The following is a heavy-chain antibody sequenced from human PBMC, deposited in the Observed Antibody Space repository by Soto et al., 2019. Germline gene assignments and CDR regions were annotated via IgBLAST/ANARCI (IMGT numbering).Heavy chain of an antibody. CDR2: IKTKADADTT. Sequence: EVQLVESGGGLVKPGESLRLSCAASGFTFSNAWMSWVRQAPGKGLEWVGRIKTKADADTTDYAAPVKGRFTISRDDSKNTLYLQRNSLKTVDTALCYCITDGATILVDPWGQGALVTVSS. CDR3: ITDGATILVDP. V-gene: IGHV3-15*01. J-gene: IGHJ5*02. CDR1: GFTFSNAW. D-gene: IGHD1-26*01.